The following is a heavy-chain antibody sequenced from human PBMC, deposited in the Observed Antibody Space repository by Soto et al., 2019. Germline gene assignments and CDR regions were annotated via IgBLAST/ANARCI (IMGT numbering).Heavy chain of an antibody. J-gene: IGHJ4*02. CDR2: IYYSGST. CDR1: GDSISSYY. D-gene: IGHD3-22*01. V-gene: IGHV4-59*01. Sequence: SETLSLTCTVSGDSISSYYWNWIRQPPGKGLEWIGYIYYSGSTNYNPSLKSRVTISVDTSKNQFSLKLSSVTAADTAVYYCARDLDDSSGLWGQGTLVIVSS. CDR3: ARDLDDSSGL.